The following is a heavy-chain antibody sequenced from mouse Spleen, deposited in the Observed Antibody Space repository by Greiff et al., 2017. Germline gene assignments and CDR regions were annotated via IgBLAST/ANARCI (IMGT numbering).Heavy chain of an antibody. CDR2: ISYDGSN. CDR1: GYSITSGYY. V-gene: IGHV3-6*01. D-gene: IGHD2-4*01. Sequence: VQLKESGPGLVKPSQSLSLTCSVTGYSITSGYYWKWIRQFPGNKLEWMGYISYDGSNNYNPSLKNRISITRDTSKNQFFLKLNSVTTEDTATYYCARADYDYDGGYFDVWGAGTTVTVSS. J-gene: IGHJ1*01. CDR3: ARADYDYDGGYFDV.